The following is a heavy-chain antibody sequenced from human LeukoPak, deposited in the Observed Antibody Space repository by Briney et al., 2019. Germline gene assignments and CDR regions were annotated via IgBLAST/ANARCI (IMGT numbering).Heavy chain of an antibody. CDR1: GGSISSYY. Sequence: SETLSLTCTVSGGSISSYYWSWIRQPPGKGLEWIGYIYYSGSTNYNPSLKSRVTISVDTSKNQFSLKLSSVTAADTAVYYCARVSLDYVWGSYRFHFDYWDQGTLVTVSS. CDR3: ARVSLDYVWGSYRFHFDY. V-gene: IGHV4-59*01. CDR2: IYYSGST. D-gene: IGHD3-16*02. J-gene: IGHJ4*02.